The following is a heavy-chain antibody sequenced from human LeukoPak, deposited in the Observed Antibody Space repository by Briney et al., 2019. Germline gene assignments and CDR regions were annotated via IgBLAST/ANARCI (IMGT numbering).Heavy chain of an antibody. D-gene: IGHD2-15*01. CDR2: ISSSSSHI. V-gene: IGHV3-21*01. Sequence: GGSLRLSCAASGFTFSSYWMHWVRQAPGKGLEWVSSISSSSSHIYYADSVRGRFTISRDNAKSSLYLQMNSLRAEDTAVYYCARVRAQREDCSGGTCYVDYWGQGTLVTVSS. CDR3: ARVRAQREDCSGGTCYVDY. CDR1: GFTFSSYW. J-gene: IGHJ4*02.